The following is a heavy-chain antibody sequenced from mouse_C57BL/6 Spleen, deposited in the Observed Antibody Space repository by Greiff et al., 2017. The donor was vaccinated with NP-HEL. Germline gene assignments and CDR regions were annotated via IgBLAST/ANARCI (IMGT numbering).Heavy chain of an antibody. CDR3: ARRDYDSYYFDY. J-gene: IGHJ2*01. Sequence: EVKLMESGGGLVQPGGSLSLSCAASGFTFTDYYMSWVRQPPGKALEWLGFIRNKANGYTTEYSASVKGRFTISRDNSQSILYLQMNALRAEDSATYYCARRDYDSYYFDYWGQGTTLTVSS. V-gene: IGHV7-3*01. CDR2: IRNKANGYTT. CDR1: GFTFTDYY. D-gene: IGHD2-4*01.